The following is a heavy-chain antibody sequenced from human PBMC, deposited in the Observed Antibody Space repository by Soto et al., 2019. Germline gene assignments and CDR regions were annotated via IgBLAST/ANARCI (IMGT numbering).Heavy chain of an antibody. J-gene: IGHJ4*02. CDR3: ARGKTYFAY. Sequence: QVQQVESGGNVVQPGRSLRLSCAASGFTFSSYGMHWDRQAPGKGLEWVAVIWYDGSNKYCVDSVKGRFTISRDNSKNTLSLQITSLRAEDTALYYCARGKTYFAYWRQATLATVSS. CDR2: IWYDGSNK. V-gene: IGHV3-33*01. CDR1: GFTFSSYG.